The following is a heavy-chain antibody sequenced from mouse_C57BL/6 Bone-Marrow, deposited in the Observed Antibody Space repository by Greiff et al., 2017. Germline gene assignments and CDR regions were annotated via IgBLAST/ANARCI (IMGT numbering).Heavy chain of an antibody. CDR3: ARESNYAMDY. CDR1: GYTFTSSW. CDR2: IDPSDSYT. V-gene: IGHV1-69*01. J-gene: IGHJ4*01. D-gene: IGHD5-1*01. Sequence: VQLQQPGAELVMPGASVKLSCKASGYTFTSSWMHWVKQRPGQGLEWIGEIDPSDSYTNYNQKFKGKSTLTVDKSSSTAYLQLSSLTSEDSAVDYCARESNYAMDYWGQGTSVTVSS.